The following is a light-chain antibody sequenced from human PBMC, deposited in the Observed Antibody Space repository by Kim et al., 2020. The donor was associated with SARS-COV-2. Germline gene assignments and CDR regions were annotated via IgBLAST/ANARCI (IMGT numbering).Light chain of an antibody. V-gene: IGKV1-8*01. CDR1: QSISSY. CDR2: AAS. CDR3: QQYYTYPLT. J-gene: IGKJ4*01. Sequence: AIRMTQSPSSFSASTGDRVTITCRANQSISSYLAWYQQKPGKAPKLLIYAASTLQSGVSSRFSGSGSGTEFTLTITCLQSDDFAIYYCQQYYTYPLTFGGGTKLEI.